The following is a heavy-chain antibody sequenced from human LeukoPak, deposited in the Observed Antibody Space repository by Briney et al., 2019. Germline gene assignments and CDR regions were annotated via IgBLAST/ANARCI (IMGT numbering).Heavy chain of an antibody. D-gene: IGHD2-21*01. CDR1: GGSISSGSYY. CDR2: IYTSGST. CDR3: ARSTTYCGGDCYSYFDY. Sequence: SETLSLTCTVSGGSISSGSYYWSWIRQPAGKGLEWIGRIYTSGSTNYNPSLKSRVTISVDTSKNQFSLKLSSVTAADTAVYYCARSTTYCGGDCYSYFDYWGQGTLVTVSS. J-gene: IGHJ4*02. V-gene: IGHV4-61*02.